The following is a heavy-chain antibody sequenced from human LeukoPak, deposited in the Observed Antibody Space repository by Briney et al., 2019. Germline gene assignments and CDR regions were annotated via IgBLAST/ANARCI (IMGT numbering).Heavy chain of an antibody. J-gene: IGHJ4*02. CDR2: IKPDGGEK. Sequence: GGSLRLSCAASRFTFSNYWMSRVRQAPGKGLEWVANIKPDGGEKYYVDSVKGRFTISRDNAKNSLFLQMNSLRAEDTAVYYCAREAYWGQGTLVTVSS. CDR1: RFTFSNYW. CDR3: AREAY. V-gene: IGHV3-7*01.